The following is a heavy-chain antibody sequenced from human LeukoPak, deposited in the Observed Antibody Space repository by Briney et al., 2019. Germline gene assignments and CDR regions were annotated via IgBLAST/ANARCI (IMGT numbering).Heavy chain of an antibody. CDR1: GGSISSYY. D-gene: IGHD6-13*01. J-gene: IGHJ4*02. Sequence: SETLSLTCTVSGGSISSYYWSWIRQPPGKGLEWIGYIYYSGSTNYNPSLKSRVTISVDTSKNQFSLKRSSVTAADTAVYYCARDHKGIAALWGQGTLVTVSS. CDR3: ARDHKGIAAL. CDR2: IYYSGST. V-gene: IGHV4-59*01.